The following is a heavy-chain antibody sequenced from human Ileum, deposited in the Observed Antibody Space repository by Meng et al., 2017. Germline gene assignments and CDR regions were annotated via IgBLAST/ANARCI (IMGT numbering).Heavy chain of an antibody. CDR3: AKEEAAAGSPLLDY. Sequence: GESLKISCVASGFTFNKYAMSWVRQAPGKGLEWVSGIPDSGDRTYYADSVKGRFTTSRDNSKNTVYLQMNSLRAEDTAIYYCAKEEAAAGSPLLDYWGQGTLVTVSS. D-gene: IGHD6-13*01. J-gene: IGHJ4*02. CDR1: GFTFNKYA. CDR2: IPDSGDRT. V-gene: IGHV3-23*01.